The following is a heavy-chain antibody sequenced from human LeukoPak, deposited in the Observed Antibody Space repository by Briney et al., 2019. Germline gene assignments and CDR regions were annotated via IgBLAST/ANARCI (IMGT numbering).Heavy chain of an antibody. CDR3: AYSSGFQQQ. Sequence: PSETLSLTCAVYGGSFSDYYWSWIRQPPGKGLEWIGEINHSGSTDYNPSLKSRVTISVDTSKNQFSLKLSSVTAAGTAVYYCAYSSGFQQQWGQGTRVTVSS. CDR1: GGSFSDYY. CDR2: INHSGST. V-gene: IGHV4-34*01. J-gene: IGHJ1*01. D-gene: IGHD3-22*01.